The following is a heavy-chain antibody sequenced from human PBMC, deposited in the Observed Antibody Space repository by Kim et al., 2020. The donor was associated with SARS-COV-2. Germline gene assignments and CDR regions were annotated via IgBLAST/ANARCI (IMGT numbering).Heavy chain of an antibody. Sequence: GESLKISCKGSGYSFTSYWIGWVRQMPGKGLEWMGIIYPGDSDTRYSPSFQGQVTISADKSISTAYLQWSSLKASDTAMHYCARLFLRWLPSRNWFDPWGQGTLVTVSS. CDR2: IYPGDSDT. J-gene: IGHJ5*02. CDR1: GYSFTSYW. D-gene: IGHD6-19*01. V-gene: IGHV5-51*01. CDR3: ARLFLRWLPSRNWFDP.